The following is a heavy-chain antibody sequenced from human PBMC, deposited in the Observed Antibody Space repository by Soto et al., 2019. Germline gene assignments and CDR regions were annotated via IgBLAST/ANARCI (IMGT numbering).Heavy chain of an antibody. CDR1: GDIFSGYS. V-gene: IGHV1-69*12. CDR3: ARDLGTGYDAGDY. J-gene: IGHJ4*02. CDR2: IIPLFGST. Sequence: VQLVQSGAEVKKPGSSVKVSCTASGDIFSGYSISWVRQAPGQGLEWMGGIIPLFGSTNYAPKFQGRVTITADQSTNPGYMELSSLKSEDTAVYYCARDLGTGYDAGDYWGQGTLVTVSS. D-gene: IGHD5-12*01.